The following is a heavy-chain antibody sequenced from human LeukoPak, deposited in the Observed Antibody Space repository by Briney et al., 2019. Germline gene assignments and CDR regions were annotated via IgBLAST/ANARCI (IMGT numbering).Heavy chain of an antibody. J-gene: IGHJ5*02. V-gene: IGHV4-34*01. CDR1: GGSFSGYY. D-gene: IGHD2-2*02. Sequence: SETLSLTCAVYGGSFSGYYWSWIRQPPGKGLEWIGEINHSGSTNYSPSLKSRVTISVDTSKNQFSLKLSSVTAADTAVYYCARRGHYCSSTSCYKTAWFDPWGQGTLVTVSS. CDR2: INHSGST. CDR3: ARRGHYCSSTSCYKTAWFDP.